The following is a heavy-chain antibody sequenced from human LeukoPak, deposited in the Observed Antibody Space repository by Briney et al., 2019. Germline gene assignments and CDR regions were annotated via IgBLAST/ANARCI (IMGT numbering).Heavy chain of an antibody. D-gene: IGHD3-22*01. CDR1: GGTFSSYA. V-gene: IGHV1-69*13. J-gene: IGHJ4*02. Sequence: ASVKVSCKASGGTFSSYAISWVRQAPGQGLEWMGGIIPIFGTANYAQKFQGRVTITADESTSTAYMELGSLRSEDTAVYYCASLGARYDSSGYYHRAFDYWGQGTLVTVSS. CDR3: ASLGARYDSSGYYHRAFDY. CDR2: IIPIFGTA.